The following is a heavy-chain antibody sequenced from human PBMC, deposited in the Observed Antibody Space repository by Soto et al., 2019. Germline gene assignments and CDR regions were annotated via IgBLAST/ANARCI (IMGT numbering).Heavy chain of an antibody. J-gene: IGHJ6*02. V-gene: IGHV1-58*02. Sequence: SVKVSCKASGSGFIRSGIQWVRQAHGQRLEWIGWIVAASGQTNYAQNFRGRVAITRDTSTATAYIELTGLTSEDTAVYFCSADRPDIGVGWWVWGQGTTVTVSS. CDR2: IVAASGQT. CDR1: GSGFIRSG. D-gene: IGHD2-15*01. CDR3: SADRPDIGVGWWV.